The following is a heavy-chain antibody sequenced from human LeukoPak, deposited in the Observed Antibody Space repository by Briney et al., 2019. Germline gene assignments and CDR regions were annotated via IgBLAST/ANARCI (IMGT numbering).Heavy chain of an antibody. Sequence: ASVKASCKASGYTFTAYYLNWVRQAPGQGLEWMGWIDPKTGGTKIAQKFQGRVTMTRDTSMSTVYMELYSLRSDDTAVYSCARDPATSYYLDSWGQGILVTVSS. V-gene: IGHV1-2*02. CDR1: GYTFTAYY. CDR3: ARDPATSYYLDS. J-gene: IGHJ4*02. CDR2: IDPKTGGT.